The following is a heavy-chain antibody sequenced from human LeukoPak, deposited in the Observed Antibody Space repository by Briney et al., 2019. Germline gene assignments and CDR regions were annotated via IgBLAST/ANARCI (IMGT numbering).Heavy chain of an antibody. J-gene: IGHJ4*02. D-gene: IGHD3-22*01. CDR3: ARGTTFHSDNRGYFAFDY. CDR1: GGSISSYY. Sequence: SETLSLTCTVSGGSISSYYWSWIRQPPGKGLEWIGFIHYSGTAKYNPSLKSPVTISVDTSKNQFSLNLSSVTAADTAVYYCARGTTFHSDNRGYFAFDYWAQGTLVTVSS. CDR2: IHYSGTA. V-gene: IGHV4-59*01.